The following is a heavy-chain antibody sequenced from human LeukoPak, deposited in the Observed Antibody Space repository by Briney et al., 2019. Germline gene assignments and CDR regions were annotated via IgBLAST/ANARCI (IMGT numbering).Heavy chain of an antibody. CDR2: INPEKRDT. J-gene: IGHJ4*02. Sequence: ASVKVSCKASGYTFTGYAIHWVRQAPGQGLEWMGWINPEKRDTGYAHKFQGRVTMTSDTSISTAYMELSSPRSDDTAVYYCAKKVRGPSHPLDFWGQGTLVTVSS. V-gene: IGHV1-2*02. CDR3: AKKVRGPSHPLDF. D-gene: IGHD5-12*01. CDR1: GYTFTGYA.